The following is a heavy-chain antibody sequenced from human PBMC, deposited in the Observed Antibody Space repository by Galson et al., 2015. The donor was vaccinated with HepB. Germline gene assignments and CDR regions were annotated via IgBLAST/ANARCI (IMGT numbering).Heavy chain of an antibody. J-gene: IGHJ5*02. CDR1: GGSISSYY. Sequence: ETLSLTCTVSGGSISSYYWSWVRQPPGKGLEWVGYIYYSGSTNYNPSLKSRVTISVDTSKNQFSLKLSSVTAADTAVYYCARDPRYSSSWYGAWFDPWGQGTLVTVSS. CDR3: ARDPRYSSSWYGAWFDP. D-gene: IGHD6-13*01. CDR2: IYYSGST. V-gene: IGHV4-59*01.